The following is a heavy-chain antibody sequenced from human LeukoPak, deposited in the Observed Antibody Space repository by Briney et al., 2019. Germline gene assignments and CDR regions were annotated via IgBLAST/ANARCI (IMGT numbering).Heavy chain of an antibody. V-gene: IGHV3-7*01. D-gene: IGHD5-12*01. J-gene: IGHJ4*02. CDR3: VRDGGVSGYDLLDY. CDR2: VNQDGSEA. Sequence: GALRLSCAASGFPFHNYWMTWVRQAPGKGLEWVAQVNQDGSEAYYADSVKARFTISRDNAKSSVSLQMNSLRAEDTAVYYCVRDGGVSGYDLLDYWGQGTLVTVSS. CDR1: GFPFHNYW.